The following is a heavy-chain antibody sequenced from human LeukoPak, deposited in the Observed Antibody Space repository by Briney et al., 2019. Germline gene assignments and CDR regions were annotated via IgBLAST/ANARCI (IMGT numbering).Heavy chain of an antibody. J-gene: IGHJ4*02. D-gene: IGHD3-10*01. CDR3: VRHNYGSDY. CDR1: GFFFSGYG. CDR2: ILNDGGST. Sequence: GGSLRLSCAASGFFFSGYGIHWVRQAPGEGPVWVAHILNDGGSTSYADSVKGRFTISRDNAKNTLSLQMNSLRAEDTAVYYCVRHNYGSDYWGQGTPVNVSS. V-gene: IGHV3-74*01.